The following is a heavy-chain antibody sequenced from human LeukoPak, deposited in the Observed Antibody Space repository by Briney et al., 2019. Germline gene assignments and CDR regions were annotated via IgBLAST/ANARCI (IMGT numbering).Heavy chain of an antibody. CDR3: ASGVSGYYYIDY. V-gene: IGHV3-30-3*01. CDR2: ISYDGSNK. D-gene: IGHD3-22*01. CDR1: GFTFSSYW. Sequence: GGSLRLSCAASGFTFSSYWMSWVRQAPGKGLEWVAVISYDGSNKYYADSVKGRFTISRDNSKNTLYLQMNSLRAEDTAVYYCASGVSGYYYIDYWGQGTLVTVSS. J-gene: IGHJ4*02.